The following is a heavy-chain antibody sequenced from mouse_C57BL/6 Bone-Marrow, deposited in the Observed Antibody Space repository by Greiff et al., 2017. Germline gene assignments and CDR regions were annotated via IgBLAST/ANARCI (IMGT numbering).Heavy chain of an antibody. V-gene: IGHV1-75*01. CDR1: GYTFTDYY. J-gene: IGHJ2*01. CDR3: SRSGGSSYDYFDY. CDR2: IFPGSGST. D-gene: IGHD1-1*01. Sequence: VQLQQSGPELVKPGASVKISCKASGYTFTDYYLNWVKQRPGQGLEWIGWIFPGSGSTFYNEKFKGKAPLTVDKSSSTAYMLLSSPTSEDSAVYFCSRSGGSSYDYFDYWGQGTTLTVSS.